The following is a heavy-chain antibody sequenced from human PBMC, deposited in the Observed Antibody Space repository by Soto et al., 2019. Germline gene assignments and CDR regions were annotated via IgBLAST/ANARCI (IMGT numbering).Heavy chain of an antibody. CDR1: GFTFTSYN. CDR2: ISGNGGST. J-gene: IGHJ4*02. CDR3: AKGANLARPYFCDS. V-gene: IGHV3-23*01. Sequence: EVQLLESGGDLVQPGGSLRLSCAASGFTFTSYNMNWVRRAPGKGLEWISGISGNGGSTYYADSVKGRFTISRDNSKNTLHLQLNSQRAEDAAISYCAKGANLARPYFCDSWGRETLVTVSS.